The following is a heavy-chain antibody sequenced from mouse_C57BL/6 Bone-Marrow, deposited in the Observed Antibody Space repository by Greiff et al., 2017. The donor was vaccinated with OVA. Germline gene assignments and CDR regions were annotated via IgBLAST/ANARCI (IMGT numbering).Heavy chain of an antibody. Sequence: EVKLMESGGGLVQPGGSLKLSCAASGFTFSDYGMAWVRQAPRKGPEWVAFISNLAYSIYYADTVTGRFTISRENAKNTLYLEMSSLRSEDTAMYYCASVRNYYAMDYWGQGTSVTVSS. V-gene: IGHV5-15*01. CDR1: GFTFSDYG. J-gene: IGHJ4*01. CDR2: ISNLAYSI. D-gene: IGHD1-1*01. CDR3: ASVRNYYAMDY.